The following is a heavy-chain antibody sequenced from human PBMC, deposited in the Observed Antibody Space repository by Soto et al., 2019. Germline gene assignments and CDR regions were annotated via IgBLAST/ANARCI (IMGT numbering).Heavy chain of an antibody. Sequence: QVQLVQSGAEVKKPGASVKVSCKTSGYTFTHFGLSWVRQAPGQGLEWMGWISAYNGNTNYAQNFQGRVTMTTDTTTSTADMELRSLRSDDTAVYYCARGRTPIDYWGQGTLVTVSS. V-gene: IGHV1-18*01. CDR3: ARGRTPIDY. CDR1: GYTFTHFG. CDR2: ISAYNGNT. J-gene: IGHJ4*02. D-gene: IGHD2-15*01.